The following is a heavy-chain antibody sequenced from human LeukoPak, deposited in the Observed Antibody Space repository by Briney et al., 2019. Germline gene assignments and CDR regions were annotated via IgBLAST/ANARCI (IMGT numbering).Heavy chain of an antibody. CDR1: GFTLSSYA. D-gene: IGHD3-10*01. Sequence: GGSLRLSCAASGFTLSSYAMSWVREAPGKGLEWVSAISGSGGSTYYADSVKGRFTISRDNSKNTLYLQMNSLRAEDTAVYYCAKEVLLWFGESPLDYWGQGTLVTVSS. V-gene: IGHV3-23*01. CDR2: ISGSGGST. J-gene: IGHJ4*02. CDR3: AKEVLLWFGESPLDY.